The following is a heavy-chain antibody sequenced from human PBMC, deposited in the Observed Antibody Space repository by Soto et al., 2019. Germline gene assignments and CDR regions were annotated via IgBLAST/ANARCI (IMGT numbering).Heavy chain of an antibody. CDR3: AVRPTYCSGGSCYPAHAVDI. CDR1: GGSTSSYS. D-gene: IGHD2-15*01. V-gene: IGHV4-59*01. CDR2: MFYSGST. Sequence: SETLSLTCTVSGGSTSSYSWSWIRQPPGKGLEWIGYMFYSGSTEYNPSLKSRVTISVDTSKDQFSLNLSPVTAADTAVYYCAVRPTYCSGGSCYPAHAVDIWGQGRMVTVSS. J-gene: IGHJ3*02.